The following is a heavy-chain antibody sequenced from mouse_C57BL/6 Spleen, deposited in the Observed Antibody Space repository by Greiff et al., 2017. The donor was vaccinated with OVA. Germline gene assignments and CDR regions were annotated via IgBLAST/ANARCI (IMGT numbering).Heavy chain of an antibody. CDR3: ARGIITTVVARNWYFDV. D-gene: IGHD1-1*01. CDR2: FHPYNDDT. V-gene: IGHV1-47*01. Sequence: VQLQQSWAELVKPGASVKMSCKASGYTFTTYPIEWMKQNHGKSLEWIGNFHPYNDDTKYNEKFKGKATLTVEKSSSTVYLELSRLTSDDSAVYYCARGIITTVVARNWYFDVWGTGTTVTVSS. J-gene: IGHJ1*03. CDR1: GYTFTTYP.